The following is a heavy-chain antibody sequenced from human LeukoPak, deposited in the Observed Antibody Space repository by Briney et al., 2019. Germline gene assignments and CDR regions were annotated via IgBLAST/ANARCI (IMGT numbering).Heavy chain of an antibody. CDR2: IKSKTDGGTT. Sequence: PGGSLRLSCEVSGFTFSYAWMSWVRQAPGKGLQWVGRIKSKTDGGTTDYAAPVNGRFIISRDDSKNTLYLQMNSLKTEDTAVYYCTTYLYYNDFSSALDIWGQGTMVTVSS. CDR3: TTYLYYNDFSSALDI. D-gene: IGHD3-22*01. V-gene: IGHV3-15*01. CDR1: GFTFSYAW. J-gene: IGHJ3*02.